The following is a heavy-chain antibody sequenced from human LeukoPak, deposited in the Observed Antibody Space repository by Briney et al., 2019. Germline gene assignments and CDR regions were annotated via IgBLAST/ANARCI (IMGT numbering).Heavy chain of an antibody. CDR3: ARHVRFLEWLSSYYFDY. CDR2: IYYGGST. D-gene: IGHD3-3*01. J-gene: IGHJ4*02. V-gene: IGHV4-39*01. Sequence: EPSETLSLTCTVSGGSISSSSYYWGWIRQPPGKGLEWIGSIYYGGSTYYNPSLKSRVTISVDTSKSQFSLRLTSVTAADTAVYYCARHVRFLEWLSSYYFDYWGQGTLVTVSS. CDR1: GGSISSSSYY.